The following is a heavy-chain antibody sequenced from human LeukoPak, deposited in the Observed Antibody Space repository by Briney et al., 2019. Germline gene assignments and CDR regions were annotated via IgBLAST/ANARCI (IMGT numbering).Heavy chain of an antibody. CDR1: GFTFSSYG. Sequence: GGSLRLSCAASGFTFSSYGMHWVRQAPGKGLEWVAFIRYDGSNKYYADSVKGRFTISRDNSKNTLYLQMNSLRAEDTAVYYCASGAVVAAQFDYWGQGTLVTVSS. D-gene: IGHD2-15*01. CDR2: IRYDGSNK. V-gene: IGHV3-30*02. J-gene: IGHJ4*02. CDR3: ASGAVVAAQFDY.